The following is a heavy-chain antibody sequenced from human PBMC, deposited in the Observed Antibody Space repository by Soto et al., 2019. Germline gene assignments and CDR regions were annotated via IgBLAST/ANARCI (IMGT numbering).Heavy chain of an antibody. CDR3: ARQYSGYDWHESGFDY. CDR2: IYPGDSDT. J-gene: IGHJ4*02. D-gene: IGHD5-12*01. Sequence: EVQLVQSGAEVKKPGESLQISCKGSGYSFTSYWIGWVRQMPGKGLEWMGIIYPGDSDTRYSPSFQGQVTISADKSISTAYLQWSSLKASDTAMYYCARQYSGYDWHESGFDYWGQGTLVTVSS. CDR1: GYSFTSYW. V-gene: IGHV5-51*01.